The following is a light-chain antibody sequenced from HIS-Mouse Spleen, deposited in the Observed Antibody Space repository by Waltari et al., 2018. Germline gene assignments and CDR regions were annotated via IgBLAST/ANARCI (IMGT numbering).Light chain of an antibody. V-gene: IGLV2-14*03. CDR2: DVS. J-gene: IGLJ2*01. CDR3: SSYTSSSTVV. CDR1: SSDVGGYNY. Sequence: QSALTQPASVSGSPGQSITISCTGTSSDVGGYNYVSWYQQHPGKAPKLMIYDVSNRPSGVSTRCSGYKSGNTASLTISGLQAEDEADYYCSSYTSSSTVVFGGGTKLTVL.